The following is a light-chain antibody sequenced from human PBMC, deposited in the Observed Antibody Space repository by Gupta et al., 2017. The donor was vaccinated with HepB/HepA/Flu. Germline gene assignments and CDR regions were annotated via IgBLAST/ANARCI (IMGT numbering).Light chain of an antibody. CDR3: QSYDSNLRVV. CDR1: GSNIGAGYT. J-gene: IGLJ2*01. V-gene: IGLV1-40*01. Sequence: QSVLTQPPSVSGAPGQWVPISCTGRGSNIGAGYTVNWYQHLPGTAPKYVIYNNNNRPSGVPDRFAGSKSGTSASLAITGLQAEDEADYYCQSYDSNLRVVFGGGTKLTVL. CDR2: NNN.